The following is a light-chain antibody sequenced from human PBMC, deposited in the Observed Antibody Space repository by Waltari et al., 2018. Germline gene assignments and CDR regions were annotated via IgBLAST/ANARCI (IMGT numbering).Light chain of an antibody. J-gene: IGLJ2*01. CDR1: SSDVGGYTY. CDR2: EVS. CDR3: SSYTSSSTLQV. V-gene: IGLV2-14*01. Sequence: QSALTQPASVSGSPGPSITISCPGTSSDVGGYTYVSWYQQHPGKAPKLMIYEVSNRPSGVSXRFSGSKSGNTASLTISGLQAEDEADCYCSSYTSSSTLQVFGGGTKLTVL.